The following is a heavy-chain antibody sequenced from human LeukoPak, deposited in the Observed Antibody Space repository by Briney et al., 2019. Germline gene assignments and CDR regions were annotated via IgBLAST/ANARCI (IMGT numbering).Heavy chain of an antibody. Sequence: ASVKVSCKASGYTFTGYYMHWVRQAPGQRLEWMGWINPNSGGTNYAQKFQGWVTMTRDTSISTAYMELSRLRSDDTAVYYCARASPVDCSSTSCYGWFDPWGQGTLVTVSS. J-gene: IGHJ5*02. CDR2: INPNSGGT. CDR3: ARASPVDCSSTSCYGWFDP. CDR1: GYTFTGYY. D-gene: IGHD2-2*01. V-gene: IGHV1-2*04.